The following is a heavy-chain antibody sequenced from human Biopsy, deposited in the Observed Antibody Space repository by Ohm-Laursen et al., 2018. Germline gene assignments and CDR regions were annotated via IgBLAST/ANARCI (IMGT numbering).Heavy chain of an antibody. Sequence: SETLSLTCTVSGDSISSDIYYWVWIRQPPGKGLEWIGNIYNSETTSTYYNLSLKGRVSISVPTSHNQFSLKLTSVTAADTAVYFCARRVSGSGRVDPWGQGTLVTVSS. CDR3: ARRVSGSGRVDP. J-gene: IGHJ5*02. V-gene: IGHV4-39*01. D-gene: IGHD3-10*01. CDR1: GDSISSDIYY. CDR2: IYNSETTST.